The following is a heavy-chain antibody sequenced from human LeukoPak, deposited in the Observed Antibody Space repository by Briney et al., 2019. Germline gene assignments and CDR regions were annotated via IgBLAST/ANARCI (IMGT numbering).Heavy chain of an antibody. J-gene: IGHJ3*02. V-gene: IGHV4-59*08. CDR2: IHHSGST. D-gene: IGHD3-10*01. CDR1: GGSIRGYY. Sequence: SETLSLTCNVSGGSIRGYYWSWIRQPPGKGLECIGYIHHSGSTNYNPSLKSRVTISVDTSKNQFSLRLRSVTAADTAVYYCARHFDYDSGGDAFDIWGQGTMVTVSS. CDR3: ARHFDYDSGGDAFDI.